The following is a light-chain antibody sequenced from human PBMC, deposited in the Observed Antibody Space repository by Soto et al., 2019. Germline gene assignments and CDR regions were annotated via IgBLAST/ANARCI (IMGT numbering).Light chain of an antibody. V-gene: IGKV3-20*01. CDR3: QQYGSSGT. CDR1: QSVSSY. J-gene: IGKJ1*01. Sequence: EIVMTQSPATLSLSPGERATLSCRASQSVSSYLAWYQQKPGQAPRLLIYGASNRATGIPDRFRCSGSGTDFTLTISRLEPEDFAVYYCQQYGSSGTFGQGTKVDI. CDR2: GAS.